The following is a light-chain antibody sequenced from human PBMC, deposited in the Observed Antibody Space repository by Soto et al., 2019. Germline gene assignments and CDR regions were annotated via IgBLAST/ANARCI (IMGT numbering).Light chain of an antibody. J-gene: IGLJ2*01. V-gene: IGLV2-14*01. CDR3: TSYTSSSSVL. CDR2: EVS. CDR1: SSDVGGYNY. Sequence: QSVLTQPASVSGSPGQSITISCTGTSSDVGGYNYVSWYQQHPGKAPKLMIYEVSNRPSGVSNRFSGSKSGNTASLTISGLQAEDEADYYYTSYTSSSSVLFGGGTQLTVL.